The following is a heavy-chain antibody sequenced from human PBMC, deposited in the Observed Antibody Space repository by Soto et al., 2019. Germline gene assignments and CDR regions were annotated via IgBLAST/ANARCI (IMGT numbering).Heavy chain of an antibody. J-gene: IGHJ2*01. D-gene: IGHD3-3*01. CDR3: ARGPLTIFGVVIGYFDL. CDR1: GYTFTSYG. CDR2: ISASNGNT. Sequence: QVQLVQSGAEVKKPGASVKVSCKASGYTFTSYGISWVRQAPGQGLEWMGWISASNGNTNYAQKLQGRVTMTTDTSTSTASMELRSLRSDDTAVYYCARGPLTIFGVVIGYFDLWGRGTLVTVSS. V-gene: IGHV1-18*01.